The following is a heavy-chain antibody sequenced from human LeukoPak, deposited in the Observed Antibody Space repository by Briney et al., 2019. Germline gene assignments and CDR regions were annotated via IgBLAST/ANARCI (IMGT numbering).Heavy chain of an antibody. CDR1: GYTFTSYG. CDR2: MNPNSGNT. Sequence: VASVKVSCKASGYTFTSYGISWVRQAPGQGLEWMGWMNPNSGNTGYAQKFQGRVTMTRNTSISTAYMELSSLRSEDTAVYYCARAIGGDYYYGMDVWGQGTTVTVSS. CDR3: ARAIGGDYYYGMDV. D-gene: IGHD4-23*01. J-gene: IGHJ6*02. V-gene: IGHV1-8*02.